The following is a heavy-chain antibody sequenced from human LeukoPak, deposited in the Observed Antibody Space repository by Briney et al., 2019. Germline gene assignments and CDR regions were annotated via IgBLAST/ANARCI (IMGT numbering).Heavy chain of an antibody. CDR3: ARDKVAVDGPRFDP. D-gene: IGHD6-19*01. CDR2: ISYSGST. Sequence: SETLSLTCLVSGGSISSHYWTWIRQPPGKGLEWIGYISYSGSTNYNPSLKSRVTMSVDTSKNHFSLKLTSVTAADTAVYYCARDKVAVDGPRFDPWGQGNLVTVSS. V-gene: IGHV4-59*11. J-gene: IGHJ5*02. CDR1: GGSISSHY.